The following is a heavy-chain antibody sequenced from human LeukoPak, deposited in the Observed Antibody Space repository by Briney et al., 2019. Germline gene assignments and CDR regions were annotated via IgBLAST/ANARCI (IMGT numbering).Heavy chain of an antibody. CDR2: IRYDGSNK. Sequence: GGSLRLSCGASGFIFSNYGMHWVRQAPGKGLEWVAFIRYDGSNKYYADSVKGRFTISRDNSKNTLYLQMNSLRAEDTALYFCAKALIATGGYLEHWGQGTLVTVSS. V-gene: IGHV3-30*02. D-gene: IGHD3-22*01. CDR1: GFIFSNYG. J-gene: IGHJ1*01. CDR3: AKALIATGGYLEH.